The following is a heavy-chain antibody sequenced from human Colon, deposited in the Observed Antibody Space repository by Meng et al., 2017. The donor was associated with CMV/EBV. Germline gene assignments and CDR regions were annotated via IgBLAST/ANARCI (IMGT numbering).Heavy chain of an antibody. Sequence: GESLKISCAASGFTSSSFGMNWVRQAPGKGLEWVSSISTISGFMYYADSVRGRFTISRDNAKNTVYLQMYSLRAEDTAVYYCARGYYYRWGSPDYWGQGTLVTVSS. D-gene: IGHD3-10*01. CDR3: ARGYYYRWGSPDY. CDR1: GFTSSSFG. V-gene: IGHV3-21*01. J-gene: IGHJ4*02. CDR2: ISTISGFM.